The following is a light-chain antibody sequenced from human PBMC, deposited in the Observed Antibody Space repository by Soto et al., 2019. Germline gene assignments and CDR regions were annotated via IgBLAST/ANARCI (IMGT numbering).Light chain of an antibody. V-gene: IGLV2-8*01. Sequence: QSVLTQPASVSGSPGQSITISCTGTSSDVGGYNYVSWYQQHPGKAPKLMIYEVDKRPSGVPDRFSGSKSGNTASLTVSGLQAEDEADYYCISYAVTTSYVFVTGTKVTVL. CDR3: ISYAVTTSYV. J-gene: IGLJ1*01. CDR2: EVD. CDR1: SSDVGGYNY.